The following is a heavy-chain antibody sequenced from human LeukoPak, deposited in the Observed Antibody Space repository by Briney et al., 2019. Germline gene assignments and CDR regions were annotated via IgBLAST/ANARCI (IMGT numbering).Heavy chain of an antibody. CDR2: INPKSGGT. D-gene: IGHD1-26*01. V-gene: IGHV1-2*06. CDR3: ARDWTGGSHDY. J-gene: IGHJ4*02. CDR1: GYTITAYY. Sequence: ASVKVSCKASGYTITAYYIHWVRQAPGQGLEWMGQINPKSGGTKYAQKFQGRVTMTRDTSSNTAYMELSGLRSDDPTMYYCARDWTGGSHDYWGQGTLVTVSS.